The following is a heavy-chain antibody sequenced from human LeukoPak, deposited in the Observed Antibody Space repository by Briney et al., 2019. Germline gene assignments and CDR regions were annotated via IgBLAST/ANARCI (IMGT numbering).Heavy chain of an antibody. CDR3: ARQIGVSIDY. CDR1: RFTFSNFD. V-gene: IGHV3-30*02. Sequence: GGSLSLSCAASRFTFSNFDMHWVRQAPGKGLEWVTFIRFDGSNEYYADSVRGRFTIFRDNSKNTLYLQMSSLRPEDTAVYYCARQIGVSIDYWGQGTLVTVSS. CDR2: IRFDGSNE. J-gene: IGHJ4*02. D-gene: IGHD5/OR15-5a*01.